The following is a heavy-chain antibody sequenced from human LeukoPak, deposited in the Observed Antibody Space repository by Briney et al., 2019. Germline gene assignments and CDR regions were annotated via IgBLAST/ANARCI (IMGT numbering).Heavy chain of an antibody. CDR2: INHSGST. CDR1: GGSFSGYY. V-gene: IGHV4-34*01. Sequence: SETLSLTCAVYGGSFSGYYWSWIRQPPGKGLEWIGEINHSGSTNHNPSLKSRVTISVDTSKNQFSLKLSSVTAADTAVYYCARGRYYGFGSPRPLYYYYYMDVWGKGTTVTVSS. D-gene: IGHD3-10*01. CDR3: ARGRYYGFGSPRPLYYYYYMDV. J-gene: IGHJ6*03.